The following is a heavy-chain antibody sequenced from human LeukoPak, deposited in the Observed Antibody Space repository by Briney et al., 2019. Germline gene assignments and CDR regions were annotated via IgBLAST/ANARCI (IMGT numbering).Heavy chain of an antibody. CDR2: ISGSGGST. Sequence: PGGSLRLSCAASGFTFINYAMSWVRQAPGKGLEWVSAISGSGGSTYYGDAVKGRFTISRDNSKNTLYLQMNSLRAEDTAVYYCATQQWLTWSYFDYWGQGTLVTVSS. J-gene: IGHJ4*02. CDR3: ATQQWLTWSYFDY. CDR1: GFTFINYA. V-gene: IGHV3-23*01. D-gene: IGHD6-19*01.